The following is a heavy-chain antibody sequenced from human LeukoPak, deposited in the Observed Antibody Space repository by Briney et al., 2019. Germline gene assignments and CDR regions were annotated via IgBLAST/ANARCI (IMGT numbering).Heavy chain of an antibody. J-gene: IGHJ4*02. D-gene: IGHD6-6*01. CDR1: GFKFSGYS. V-gene: IGHV3-21*01. CDR3: ARGEWSSSPFDY. CDR2: ISSSSGYI. Sequence: PGGSLRLSCAASGFKFSGYSMNWVRQAPGKGLEWVSFISSSSGYIYYGDSVKGRFTISRDNAKNSLYLQMNSLRVEDTAVYYCARGEWSSSPFDYWGRGTLVTVSS.